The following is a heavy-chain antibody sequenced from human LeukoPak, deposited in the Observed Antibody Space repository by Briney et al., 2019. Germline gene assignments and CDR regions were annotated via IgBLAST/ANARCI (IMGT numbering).Heavy chain of an antibody. V-gene: IGHV3-21*01. CDR3: ARDLLPYSSIDY. Sequence: PGGSLRLSCAASGFTFSSYSMNWVRQAPGKGLEWVSSISSSSSYIYYADSVKGRFTISRDNAKNSLYLQMNSLRAEDTAVYYCARDLLPYSSIDYGGQGTLVTVSS. D-gene: IGHD6-13*01. CDR2: ISSSSSYI. CDR1: GFTFSSYS. J-gene: IGHJ4*02.